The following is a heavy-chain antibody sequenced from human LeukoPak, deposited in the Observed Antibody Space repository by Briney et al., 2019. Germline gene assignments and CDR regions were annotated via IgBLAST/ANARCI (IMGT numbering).Heavy chain of an antibody. CDR2: ITGSGSRT. Sequence: PGGSLRLSCAASGFTFSSYAMSWVRQAPGKGLEWVSAITGSGSRTYYADSVKGRFSVSRDNSKNTLYLQMNSLRAEDTAVYYCARESDSSGPGSDAFDIWGQGTMVTVSS. CDR1: GFTFSSYA. CDR3: ARESDSSGPGSDAFDI. J-gene: IGHJ3*02. V-gene: IGHV3-23*01. D-gene: IGHD3-22*01.